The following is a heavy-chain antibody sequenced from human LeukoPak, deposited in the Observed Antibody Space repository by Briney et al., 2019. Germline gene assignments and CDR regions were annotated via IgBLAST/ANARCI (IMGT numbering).Heavy chain of an antibody. J-gene: IGHJ5*02. D-gene: IGHD4-17*01. Sequence: SVKVSCKASGGTFSSYAISWVRQAPGQGLEWMGGIIPIFGTANYAQKFQGRVTITADESTSTAYMELSSLRSEDTAVYYCARDRGTYGDYVRWFDPWGQGALVTVSS. CDR2: IIPIFGTA. CDR3: ARDRGTYGDYVRWFDP. CDR1: GGTFSSYA. V-gene: IGHV1-69*13.